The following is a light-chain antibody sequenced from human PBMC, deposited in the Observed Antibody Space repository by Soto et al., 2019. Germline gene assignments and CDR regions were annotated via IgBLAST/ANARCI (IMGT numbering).Light chain of an antibody. CDR1: QSVSSSY. V-gene: IGKV3-20*01. CDR3: QHYGSSWT. CDR2: GAS. J-gene: IGKJ1*01. Sequence: IVLTQSPGTLSLSPGERATLYCRASQSVSSSYLAWDQQKPGQAPRLLIYGASSRATGIPDRFSGSGSGTDFTLTITRLEPEDFAVYYRQHYGSSWTCGQGTKVDIK.